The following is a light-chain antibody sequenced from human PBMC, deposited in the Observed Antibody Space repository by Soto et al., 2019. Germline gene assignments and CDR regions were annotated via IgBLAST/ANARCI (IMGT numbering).Light chain of an antibody. CDR2: AAS. CDR1: QSISSSY. V-gene: IGKV3-20*01. Sequence: EIVLTQSPGTLSLSPGERATLSCRASQSISSSYLAWYQQKPGQAPRLLIYAASSRATGIPDRFSGSGSGTDFILTISRLEPEEFAVYYCQQYGSSSYTFGQGTQLEIK. CDR3: QQYGSSSYT. J-gene: IGKJ2*01.